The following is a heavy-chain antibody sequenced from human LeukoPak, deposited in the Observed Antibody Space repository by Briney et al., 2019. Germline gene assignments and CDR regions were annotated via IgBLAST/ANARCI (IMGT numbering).Heavy chain of an antibody. V-gene: IGHV3-43D*03. CDR2: ISWDGADT. Sequence: PGGSLRLSCAASGFIFDDYAMPWVRHAPGKGLEWVSLISWDGADTDYADSVKGRFTISRDNSKNSLYLQMNSLRPEDTALYYCAKTVAGWFYDWGQGTLVTVSS. CDR1: GFIFDDYA. CDR3: AKTVAGWFYD. D-gene: IGHD2-21*01. J-gene: IGHJ5*02.